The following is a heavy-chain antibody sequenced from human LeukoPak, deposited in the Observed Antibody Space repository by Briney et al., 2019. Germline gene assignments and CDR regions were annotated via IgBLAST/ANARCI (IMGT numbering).Heavy chain of an antibody. D-gene: IGHD1-14*01. J-gene: IGHJ4*02. CDR1: GFIFSTYA. V-gene: IGHV3-30-3*01. CDR3: ARDNNGDS. CDR2: ISYDGSNK. Sequence: PGGSLRLSCAASGFIFSTYAMHWVRQAPGMGLEWVAVISYDGSNKNYADSMTGRFTISRDNSKNTLYLQMNSLGAEDTAVYYCARDNNGDSWGQGTLVTVSS.